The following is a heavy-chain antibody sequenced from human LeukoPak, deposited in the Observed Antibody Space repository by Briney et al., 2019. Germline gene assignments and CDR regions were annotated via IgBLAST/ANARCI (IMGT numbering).Heavy chain of an antibody. CDR2: IYGGGHR. CDR3: ATNSDNYTDSSGPTQH. Sequence: GRSLTLSCAAPGLTLSSKYMSWVRQAPGKGLVWVGVIYGGGHREYADSVKGRFTLSRDISKNTVYLQMNSLSPEDTAIYYCATNSDNYTDSSGPTQHWGQGSLVTVSS. CDR1: GLTLSSKY. V-gene: IGHV3-53*01. J-gene: IGHJ1*01. D-gene: IGHD3-22*01.